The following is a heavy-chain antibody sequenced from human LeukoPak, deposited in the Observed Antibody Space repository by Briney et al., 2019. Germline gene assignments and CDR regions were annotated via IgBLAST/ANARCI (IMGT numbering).Heavy chain of an antibody. D-gene: IGHD3-16*01. CDR3: AASAGVTLGRF. J-gene: IGHJ4*02. V-gene: IGHV4-31*03. Sequence: PSQTLSLTCTVSGGSIGSGTHYYNWIRQHPGTGLEWIGYIYHTGITSYNLSLKSRVTMSVDTSMNQVSLKLSSLTAADTAVYYCAASAGVTLGRFWGQGTLVSVSS. CDR2: IYHTGIT. CDR1: GGSIGSGTHY.